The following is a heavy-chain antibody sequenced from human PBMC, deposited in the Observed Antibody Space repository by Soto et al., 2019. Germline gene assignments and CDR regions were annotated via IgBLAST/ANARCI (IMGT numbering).Heavy chain of an antibody. D-gene: IGHD6-19*01. Sequence: QVQLQESGPGLVKPSQTLSLTCTVSGGSISRGGYYWSWIRQHPGKGLEWIGYIYYSGSTYYNPSLKSRVTISVDTSKNQFSLKLSSVTAADTAVYYCAGELSEAGTFDYWGKGTLVTVSS. CDR1: GGSISRGGYY. V-gene: IGHV4-31*03. CDR3: AGELSEAGTFDY. J-gene: IGHJ4*02. CDR2: IYYSGST.